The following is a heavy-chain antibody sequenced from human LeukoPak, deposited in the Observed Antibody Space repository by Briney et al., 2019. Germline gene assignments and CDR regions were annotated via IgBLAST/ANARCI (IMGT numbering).Heavy chain of an antibody. CDR3: AKSVYDSSGYYSPPLDY. V-gene: IGHV3-74*01. CDR1: GFTFSSSW. Sequence: GGSLRLSCAASGFTFSSSWMHWVRQAPGKGLVWVSHINNDGSSTSYADSVKGRFTISRDNAKNTLYLQMNSLRADDTAVYYCAKSVYDSSGYYSPPLDYWGQGTLVTVSS. J-gene: IGHJ4*02. D-gene: IGHD3-22*01. CDR2: INNDGSST.